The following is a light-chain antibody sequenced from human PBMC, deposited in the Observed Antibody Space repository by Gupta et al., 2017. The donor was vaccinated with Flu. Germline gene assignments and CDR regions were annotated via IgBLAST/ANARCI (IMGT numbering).Light chain of an antibody. V-gene: IGKV1-33*01. CDR1: QDISNY. J-gene: IGKJ2*01. Sequence: PSSLSASVGDRVTITCQASQDISNYLNWYQQKPGKAPKLLIYDASNLETGVPSRFSGSGSGTDFTFTISSLQPEDIATYYCQQYDNLPHTFGQWTKLEIK. CDR3: QQYDNLPHT. CDR2: DAS.